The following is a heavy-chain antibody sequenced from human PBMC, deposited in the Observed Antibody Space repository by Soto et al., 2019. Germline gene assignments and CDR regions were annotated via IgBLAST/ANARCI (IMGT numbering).Heavy chain of an antibody. Sequence: SETLSLTCTVSGGSISSYYWSWIRQPAGKGLEWIGRIYTSGSTNYNPSLKSRVTMSVDTSKNQFSLRLSSVTTAGTAVYYCARGYDFAGFSPYGLDVWGQGTTVTVSS. D-gene: IGHD3-3*01. CDR3: ARGYDFAGFSPYGLDV. J-gene: IGHJ6*02. CDR1: GGSISSYY. V-gene: IGHV4-4*07. CDR2: IYTSGST.